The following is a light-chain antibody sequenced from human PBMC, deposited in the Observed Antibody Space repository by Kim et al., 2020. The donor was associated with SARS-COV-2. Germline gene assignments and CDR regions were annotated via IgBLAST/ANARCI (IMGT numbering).Light chain of an antibody. CDR3: HFGWS. J-gene: IGKJ1*01. V-gene: IGKV1-5*03. CDR2: KAS. Sequence: SALYESVGDRVTITCRASQNIGNMLTWYQRKPGKAPNLLIYKASSLESGVPSRFTGSGSGTEFTLTISRLQPDDSATYYCHFGWSFGQGTKVDIK. CDR1: QNIGNM.